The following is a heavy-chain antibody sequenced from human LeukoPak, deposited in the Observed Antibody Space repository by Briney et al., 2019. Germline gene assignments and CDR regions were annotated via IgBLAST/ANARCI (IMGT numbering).Heavy chain of an antibody. J-gene: IGHJ5*02. CDR3: AKTARTFAS. CDR1: GDSISSFY. D-gene: IGHD1-7*01. V-gene: IGHV4-4*09. Sequence: ASETLSLTCTVSGDSISSFYWSWIRQAPGKGLECIGFIYINGDTSYDPSLKGRATLSLDTSKNQFSLRLTSVTAADTAVYYCAKTARTFASWGPGTLVTVSS. CDR2: IYINGDT.